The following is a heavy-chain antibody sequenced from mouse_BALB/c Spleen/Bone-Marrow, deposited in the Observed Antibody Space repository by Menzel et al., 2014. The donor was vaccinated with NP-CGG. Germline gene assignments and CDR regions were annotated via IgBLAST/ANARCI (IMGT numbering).Heavy chain of an antibody. Sequence: VQLQQSGAELAKPGASVKMSCKASGYTFTSYWMHWVKQRPGQGLEWIGYINPSTGYTDYNQKFNDKATLTADKSSSTTYTQLSSLTSKDSAVYYCGRGNPLYAMDYWGQGTSVTGSS. V-gene: IGHV1-7*01. CDR3: GRGNPLYAMDY. D-gene: IGHD2-1*01. J-gene: IGHJ4*01. CDR2: INPSTGYT. CDR1: GYTFTSYW.